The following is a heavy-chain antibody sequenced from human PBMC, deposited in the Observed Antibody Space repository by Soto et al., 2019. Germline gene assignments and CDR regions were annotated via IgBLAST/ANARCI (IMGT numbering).Heavy chain of an antibody. Sequence: GASVKVSCKASGYTFTTYDLNWVRQATGQGREWMGWMNPNSGNTGYAQKFQGRVTMTRDTSISTAYMELSSLRSEDPAVYYCSRGEKYFVILTGSRGGAFDIWGQGTMVTVSS. CDR1: GYTFTTYD. CDR3: SRGEKYFVILTGSRGGAFDI. D-gene: IGHD3-9*01. J-gene: IGHJ3*02. V-gene: IGHV1-8*01. CDR2: MNPNSGNT.